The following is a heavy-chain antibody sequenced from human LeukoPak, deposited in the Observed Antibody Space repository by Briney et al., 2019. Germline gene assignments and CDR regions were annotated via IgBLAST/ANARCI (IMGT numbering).Heavy chain of an antibody. V-gene: IGHV4-34*01. J-gene: IGHJ4*02. D-gene: IGHD2-2*01. CDR2: INHSGST. CDR3: ARMSDIVVVPAAMWDSFFDY. CDR1: GGSFSGYY. Sequence: SETLSLTCAVYGGSFSGYYWSWIHQPPGKGLEWIGEINHSGSTNYNPSLKSRVTISVDTSKNQFSLKLSSVTAADTAVYYCARMSDIVVVPAAMWDSFFDYWGQGTLVTVSS.